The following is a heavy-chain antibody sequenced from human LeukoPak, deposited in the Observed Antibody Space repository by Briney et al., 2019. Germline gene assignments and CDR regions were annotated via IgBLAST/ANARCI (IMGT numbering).Heavy chain of an antibody. D-gene: IGHD3-10*01. CDR2: ISGSGGST. J-gene: IGHJ4*02. CDR3: ETMVRGVMIRGRVNY. Sequence: PGGSLRLSCAASGFTFSSYAMSWVRQAPGKGLEWVSAISGSGGSTYYADSVKGRFTISRDNSKNTLYLQMNSLRAEDTAVYYCETMVRGVMIRGRVNYWGQGTLVTVSS. V-gene: IGHV3-23*01. CDR1: GFTFSSYA.